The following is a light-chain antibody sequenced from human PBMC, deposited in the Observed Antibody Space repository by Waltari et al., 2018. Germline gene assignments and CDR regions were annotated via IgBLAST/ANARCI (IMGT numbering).Light chain of an antibody. Sequence: DSQMTQSPSTLSASVGERVTITCRASQRISSWLAWYQQKPGKAPKLLIYKASSLESGVPSRFSGSGSGTEFTLTISSLQPDDFATYYCQQYNSYSFTFGPGTKVDIK. CDR1: QRISSW. J-gene: IGKJ3*01. CDR2: KAS. CDR3: QQYNSYSFT. V-gene: IGKV1-5*03.